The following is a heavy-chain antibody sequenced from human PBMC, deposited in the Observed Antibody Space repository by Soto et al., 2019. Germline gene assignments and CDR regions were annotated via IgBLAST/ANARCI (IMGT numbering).Heavy chain of an antibody. CDR3: ARRSHYYTIDP. V-gene: IGHV3-74*01. D-gene: IGHD3-10*01. CDR2: INSDGSYT. Sequence: EVQLVESGGGLVQPGGSLRLSCAASGFTFSSYWMHWVRQAPGKGLVWVSRINSDGSYTSYADSVKGRITMSRDNAKNTLYLQMNSLRGEDTAVYYCARRSHYYTIDPWGQGTLVTVSS. CDR1: GFTFSSYW. J-gene: IGHJ5*02.